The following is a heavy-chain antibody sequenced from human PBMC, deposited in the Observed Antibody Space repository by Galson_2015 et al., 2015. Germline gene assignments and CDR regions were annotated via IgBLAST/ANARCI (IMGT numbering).Heavy chain of an antibody. CDR1: GYTFTSYD. V-gene: IGHV1-46*04. Sequence: SVKVSCKASGYTFTSYDMHWVRQAPGQGLEWMGIIDPSNGHTIYAQTLQGRVTMTRDKSTSTVYMELSSLKFEDTAVYYCARRGFSSTHFDSWGQGALVTVSS. D-gene: IGHD3-10*01. CDR2: IDPSNGHT. CDR3: ARRGFSSTHFDS. J-gene: IGHJ4*02.